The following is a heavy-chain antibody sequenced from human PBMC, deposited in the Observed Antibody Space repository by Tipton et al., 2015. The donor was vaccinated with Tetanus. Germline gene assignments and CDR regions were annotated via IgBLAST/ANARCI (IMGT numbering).Heavy chain of an antibody. CDR2: IYYSGGT. J-gene: IGHJ4*02. Sequence: TLSLTCTVSGGSISSNTYYWSWIRQPPGKGLEWIGYIYYSGGTYYNPPLKSRVTISVDTSKSQFSLKLSSVTAADTAVYYCARSFRPRRITMVRGALGYFDYWGQGTLVTVSS. V-gene: IGHV4-30-4*01. CDR3: ARSFRPRRITMVRGALGYFDY. CDR1: GGSISSNTYY. D-gene: IGHD3-10*01.